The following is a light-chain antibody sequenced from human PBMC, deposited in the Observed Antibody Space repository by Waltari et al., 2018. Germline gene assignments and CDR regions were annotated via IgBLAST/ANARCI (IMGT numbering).Light chain of an antibody. V-gene: IGLV1-40*01. CDR1: SSKIGSYYH. CDR2: ANN. J-gene: IGLJ1*01. CDR3: QSFDSSLDGYV. Sequence: QSVLTQPPSVSGATGQRVTISCTGSSSKIGSYYHVHLYQHLPGTAPKVLIYANNNRPSGVPDRFSGSKSGASASLAITGLQAEDEADYYCQSFDSSLDGYVFGTGTKVTVL.